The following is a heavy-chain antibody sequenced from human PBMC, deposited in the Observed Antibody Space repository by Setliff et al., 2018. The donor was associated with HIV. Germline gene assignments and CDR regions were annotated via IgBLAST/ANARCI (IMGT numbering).Heavy chain of an antibody. J-gene: IGHJ4*02. CDR1: GGSISSGSYY. V-gene: IGHV4-61*02. Sequence: SETLSLTCTVSGGSISSGSYYWSWIRQPAGKGLEWIGRIYSSGITNYNPSLKSRLTISLDTSKNQFSLQVTSVTAADTAVYYCASGYSSGSYPGDWGQGTLVTVSS. CDR3: ASGYSSGSYPGD. D-gene: IGHD3-10*01. CDR2: IYSSGIT.